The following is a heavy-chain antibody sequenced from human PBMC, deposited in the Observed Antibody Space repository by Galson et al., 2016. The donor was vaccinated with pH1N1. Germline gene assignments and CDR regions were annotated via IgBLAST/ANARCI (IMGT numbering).Heavy chain of an antibody. Sequence: SVKVSCKASGGIFSSYAVSWVRQAPGRGLEWMGGIIPIFGTSNYAQKFQGRVTITADESTSTAYLELSSLSSEDTAVYYCARAPDRGEGGLSYYYGLDVWGQGTTVICSS. CDR3: ARAPDRGEGGLSYYYGLDV. CDR1: GGIFSSYA. J-gene: IGHJ6*02. D-gene: IGHD3-10*01. V-gene: IGHV1-69*13. CDR2: IIPIFGTS.